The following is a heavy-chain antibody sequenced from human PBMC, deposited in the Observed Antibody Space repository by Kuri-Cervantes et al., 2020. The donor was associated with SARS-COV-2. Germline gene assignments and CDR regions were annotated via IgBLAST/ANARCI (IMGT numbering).Heavy chain of an antibody. Sequence: SETLSLTCAVSGGSISSGGYSWSWIRQPPGKGLEWIGYIYHSGSTYYNPSLKSRVTISVDTSKNQFSLKLSSVTAADTAVYYCASLSYCSSTSCYSSIEYFQHWGQGTLVTVSS. CDR2: IYHSGST. CDR3: ASLSYCSSTSCYSSIEYFQH. V-gene: IGHV4-30-2*01. J-gene: IGHJ1*01. D-gene: IGHD2-2*01. CDR1: GGSISSGGYS.